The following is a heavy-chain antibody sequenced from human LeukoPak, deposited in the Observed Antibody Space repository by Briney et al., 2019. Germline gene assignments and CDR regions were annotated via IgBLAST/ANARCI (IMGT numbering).Heavy chain of an antibody. J-gene: IGHJ4*02. Sequence: GGSLRLSCVVSGFSFTNAWMSWVRQAPGKGLDWVGRIRTEADGGTADYAAPVKGRFTISRDDSKNTLFLQMNSLESEDTGVYYCTKTSPHFDYWGQGILVTVSS. CDR3: TKTSPHFDY. CDR2: IRTEADGGTA. CDR1: GFSFTNAW. V-gene: IGHV3-15*05.